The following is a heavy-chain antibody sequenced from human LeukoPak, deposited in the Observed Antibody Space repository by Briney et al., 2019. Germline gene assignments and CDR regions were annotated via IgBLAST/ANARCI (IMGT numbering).Heavy chain of an antibody. V-gene: IGHV3-23*01. CDR3: AKGGYCSSTSCYVGWFDP. Sequence: GGSLRLSCAASGFTFSSYVLNWFRKPPGRGLEWFQVISGGGGSTYYADSVKGRFTISRDNSKNTLFLRMNSLRAEDTAVYYCAKGGYCSSTSCYVGWFDPWGQGTLVTVSS. J-gene: IGHJ5*02. CDR1: GFTFSSYV. D-gene: IGHD2-2*01. CDR2: ISGGGGST.